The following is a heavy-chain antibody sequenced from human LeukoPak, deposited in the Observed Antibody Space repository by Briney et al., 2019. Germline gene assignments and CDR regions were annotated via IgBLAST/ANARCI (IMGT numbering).Heavy chain of an antibody. Sequence: SQTLSLTCTVSGGSTSSGDYYWSWIRQPPGKGLEWIGYIYYSGSTYYNPSLKSRVTISVDTSKNQFSLKLSSVTAADTAVYYCARGRRITIFGVVPGVFDYWGQGTLVTVSS. V-gene: IGHV4-30-4*08. CDR3: ARGRRITIFGVVPGVFDY. CDR2: IYYSGST. D-gene: IGHD3-3*01. CDR1: GGSTSSGDYY. J-gene: IGHJ4*02.